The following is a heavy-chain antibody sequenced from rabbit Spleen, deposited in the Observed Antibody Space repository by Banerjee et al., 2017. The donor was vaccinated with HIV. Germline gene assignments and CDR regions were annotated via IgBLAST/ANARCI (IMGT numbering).Heavy chain of an antibody. V-gene: IGHV1S40*01. D-gene: IGHD1-1*01. J-gene: IGHJ4*01. CDR2: INAITGKP. CDR1: GVSFSSSYW. CDR3: ARDLVTVIGWNFNL. Sequence: QSLEESGGDLVKPGASLTLTCTASGVSFSSSYWMCWVRQAPGKRPEWIACINAITGKPVYATWAKGRFIMSRPSSTTVTLQMTSLTVADTATYFCARDLVTVIGWNFNLWGPGTLVTVS.